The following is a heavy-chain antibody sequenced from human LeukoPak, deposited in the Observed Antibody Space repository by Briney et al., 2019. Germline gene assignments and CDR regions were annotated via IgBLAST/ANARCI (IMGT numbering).Heavy chain of an antibody. CDR3: ASGARWSRGYYFDY. V-gene: IGHV4-34*01. CDR2: INHSGST. CDR1: GGSFSGYY. Sequence: SETLSLTCAVYGGSFSGYYWSWIRQPPGKGLEWIGEINHSGSTNYNPSLKSRVTISVDTSKNQFSLKLSSVTAADTAVYYCASGARWSRGYYFDYWGQGTLVTVSS. J-gene: IGHJ4*02.